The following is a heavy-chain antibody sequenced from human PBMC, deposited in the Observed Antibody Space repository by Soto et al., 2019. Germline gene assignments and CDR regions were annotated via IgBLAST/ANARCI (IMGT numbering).Heavy chain of an antibody. V-gene: IGHV3-48*01. Sequence: GGLLRLCKGALGGKCGDYGVSRIIKNPGKGLEWVSYISSSSSTIYYADSVKGRFTIPRDNAKNSLYLQMNSLRAEDTAVYYCATNLDSSGWDAEVGYSAQATLVTVSS. CDR1: GGKCGDYG. J-gene: IGHJ4*02. CDR3: ATNLDSSGWDAEVGY. CDR2: ISSSSSTI. D-gene: IGHD6-19*01.